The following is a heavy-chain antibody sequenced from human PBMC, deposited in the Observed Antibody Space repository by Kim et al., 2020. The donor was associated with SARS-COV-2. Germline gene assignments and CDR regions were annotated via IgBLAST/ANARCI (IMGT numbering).Heavy chain of an antibody. D-gene: IGHD6-13*01. CDR2: IYYSGST. V-gene: IGHV4-31*03. J-gene: IGHJ4*02. CDR3: ARNESPGNYFDY. CDR1: GGSISSGGYY. Sequence: SETLSLTCTVSGGSISSGGYYWSWIRQHPGKGLEWIGYIYYSGSTYYNPSLKSRVTISVDTSNNQFSLKLSSVTAADTAVYYCARNESPGNYFDYWGQGTLVTVSS.